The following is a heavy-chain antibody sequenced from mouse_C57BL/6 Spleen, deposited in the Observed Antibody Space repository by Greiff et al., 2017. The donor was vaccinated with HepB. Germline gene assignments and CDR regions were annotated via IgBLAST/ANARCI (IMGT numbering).Heavy chain of an antibody. CDR3: ARGGTTVVIDY. CDR1: GYSITSGYY. Sequence: EVQLQQSGPGLVKPSQSLSLPCPVTGYSITSGYYWNWIRQFPGNKLEWMGYISYDGSNNYNPSLKNRISITRDTSKNQFFLKLNSVTTEDTATYYCARGGTTVVIDYWGQGTTLTVSS. CDR2: ISYDGSN. V-gene: IGHV3-6*01. J-gene: IGHJ2*01. D-gene: IGHD1-1*01.